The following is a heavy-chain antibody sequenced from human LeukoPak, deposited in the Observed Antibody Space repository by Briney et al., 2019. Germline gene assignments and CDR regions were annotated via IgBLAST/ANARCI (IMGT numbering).Heavy chain of an antibody. CDR1: GFTFTSSA. Sequence: SVKVSCKASGFTFTSSAMQWVRQARGQRLEWIGWIVVGSGNTNYAQKFQERVTITRDMSTSTAYMELSSLRSEDTAVYYCAAVLGYGSGWSAYYYYGMDVWGQGTTVTVSS. CDR3: AAVLGYGSGWSAYYYYGMDV. D-gene: IGHD6-19*01. V-gene: IGHV1-58*02. J-gene: IGHJ6*02. CDR2: IVVGSGNT.